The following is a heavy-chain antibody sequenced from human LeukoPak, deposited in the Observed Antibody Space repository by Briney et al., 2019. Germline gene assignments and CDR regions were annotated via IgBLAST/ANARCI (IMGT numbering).Heavy chain of an antibody. D-gene: IGHD1-1*01. CDR1: GFTFSSYA. CDR3: AAIWNDGHYYYGMDV. V-gene: IGHV3-23*01. J-gene: IGHJ6*02. Sequence: PGGSLRLSCAASGFTFSSYAMSWVRQAPGKGLEWVSAISGSGGSTYYADSVKGRFTISRDNSKNTLYLQMNSLRAEDAAVYYSAAIWNDGHYYYGMDVWGQGTTVTVSS. CDR2: ISGSGGST.